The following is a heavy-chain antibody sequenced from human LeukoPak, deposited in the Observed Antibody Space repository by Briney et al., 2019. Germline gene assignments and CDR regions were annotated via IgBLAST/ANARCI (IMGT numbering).Heavy chain of an antibody. CDR3: ARVPGAAAGEDY. D-gene: IGHD6-13*01. Sequence: AGGSLRLSCAASGFTFSSYAMSWVRQAPGKGLEWVANIKQDGSEKYYVDSVKGRFTISRDNAKNSLYLQMNSLRAEDTAVYYCARVPGAAAGEDYWGQGTLVTVSS. CDR1: GFTFSSYA. V-gene: IGHV3-7*01. CDR2: IKQDGSEK. J-gene: IGHJ4*02.